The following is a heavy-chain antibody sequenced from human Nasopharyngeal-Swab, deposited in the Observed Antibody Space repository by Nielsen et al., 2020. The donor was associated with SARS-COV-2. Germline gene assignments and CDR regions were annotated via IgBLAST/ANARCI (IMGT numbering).Heavy chain of an antibody. CDR3: ARSHGYYHYMDV. CDR2: ISAYNGKT. CDR1: GYTFTSYG. J-gene: IGHJ6*03. V-gene: IGHV1-18*04. Sequence: ASVKVSCKASGYTFTSYGISWVRQAPGQGLEWMGWISAYNGKTDYAQKVRGRVTITTDISTATVYMELMNLRSADTAVYYCARSHGYYHYMDVWGKGTTVTVSS.